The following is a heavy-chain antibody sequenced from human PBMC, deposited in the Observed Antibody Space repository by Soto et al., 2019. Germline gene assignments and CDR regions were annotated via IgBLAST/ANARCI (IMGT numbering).Heavy chain of an antibody. D-gene: IGHD2-21*02. Sequence: QLQLVQSGAEVKEPGSSVKVSCQASGGTLSTYGVTWVRQAPGQGLEWMGGIIPVFGTTTYAQKFQGRVTISADESTNSAYLEVNSLRSEDTAVHFCARIGMALVTAGWFDPWGQGTLVTVSS. CDR3: ARIGMALVTAGWFDP. CDR2: IIPVFGTT. CDR1: GGTLSTYG. V-gene: IGHV1-69*01. J-gene: IGHJ5*02.